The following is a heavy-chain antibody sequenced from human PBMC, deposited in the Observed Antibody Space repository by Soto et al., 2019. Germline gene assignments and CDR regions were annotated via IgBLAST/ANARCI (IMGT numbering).Heavy chain of an antibody. V-gene: IGHV3-23*01. J-gene: IGHJ6*02. Sequence: PGGSLRLSCAASGFTFYSDAMSWVRQAPGKGLEWVAGISGFAGGGTTYYADSVKGRFTISRDNSKNTLYLQMNSLRAEDTAVYYCAKAGVGATSRSYYYYGMDVWGQGTTVTVSS. CDR3: AKAGVGATSRSYYYYGMDV. D-gene: IGHD1-26*01. CDR2: ISGFAGGGTT. CDR1: GFTFYSDA.